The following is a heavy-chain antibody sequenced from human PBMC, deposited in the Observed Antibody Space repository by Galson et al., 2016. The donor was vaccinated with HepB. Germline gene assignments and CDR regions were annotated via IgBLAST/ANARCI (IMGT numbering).Heavy chain of an antibody. J-gene: IGHJ3*02. Sequence: SLRLSCAVSGFTFSSHWMHWVRQVPGKGLVWVSRINSDGSRTTYADSVKGRFIISRDNAKNTLYLQMNSLRVEDTAVYYCARDLYSENAFDMWGQGTMVTISS. CDR2: INSDGSRT. CDR1: GFTFSSHW. CDR3: ARDLYSENAFDM. V-gene: IGHV3-74*01. D-gene: IGHD1-26*01.